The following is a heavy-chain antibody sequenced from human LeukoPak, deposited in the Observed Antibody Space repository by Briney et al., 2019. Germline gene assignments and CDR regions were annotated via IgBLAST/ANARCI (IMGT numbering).Heavy chain of an antibody. CDR3: ARGRLDYGPTIPYGMDV. CDR2: IYYSGST. CDR1: GGSISSGGYY. D-gene: IGHD4-17*01. V-gene: IGHV4-61*08. J-gene: IGHJ6*02. Sequence: PSETLSLTCTVSGGSISSGGYYWSWIRQPPGKGLEWIGYIYYSGSTNYNPSLKSRVTISVDTSKNQFSLKLSSVTAADTAVYYCARGRLDYGPTIPYGMDVWGQGTTVTVSS.